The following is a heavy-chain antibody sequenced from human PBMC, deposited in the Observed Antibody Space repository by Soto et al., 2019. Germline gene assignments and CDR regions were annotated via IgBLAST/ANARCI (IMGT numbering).Heavy chain of an antibody. CDR3: AKATATGGGAFDI. CDR1: GFICTSYD. V-gene: IGHV3-23*01. J-gene: IGHJ3*02. Sequence: GGSLRLSCAASGFICTSYDMSWVRQAPGKGLEWVSAILVGGSTHYEDSVKGRFTISRDRSKNTVYLQMNSLTAGDTAVYYCAKATATGGGAFDICGQGTMVTVSS. CDR2: ILVGGST. D-gene: IGHD2-8*02.